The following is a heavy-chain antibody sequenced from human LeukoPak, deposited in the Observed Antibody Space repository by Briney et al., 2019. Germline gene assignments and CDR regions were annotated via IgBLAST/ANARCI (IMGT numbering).Heavy chain of an antibody. Sequence: ASVKVSCKASGYTFTGYYMHWVRQAPGQGLEWMGWINPNSGGTNYAQKFQGRVTMTRDTSISTAYMELSRLRSDDTAVYYCARDFRSHSSGWYTLPVLWGQGTTVTVSS. J-gene: IGHJ6*02. CDR3: ARDFRSHSSGWYTLPVL. V-gene: IGHV1-2*02. CDR1: GYTFTGYY. D-gene: IGHD6-19*01. CDR2: INPNSGGT.